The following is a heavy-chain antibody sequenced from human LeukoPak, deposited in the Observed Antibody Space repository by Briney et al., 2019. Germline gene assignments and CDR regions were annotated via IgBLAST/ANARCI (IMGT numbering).Heavy chain of an antibody. CDR2: ISSSSSYI. V-gene: IGHV3-21*03. D-gene: IGHD3-10*01. CDR3: TRDEVLLWFGEWVY. Sequence: GGSLRLSCAASGFTFSSYSMNWVRQAPGKGLEWVSSISSSSSYIYYADSVKGRFTISRDNAKNSLYLQMNSLKTEDTAVYYCTRDEVLLWFGEWVYWGQGTLVTVSS. CDR1: GFTFSSYS. J-gene: IGHJ4*02.